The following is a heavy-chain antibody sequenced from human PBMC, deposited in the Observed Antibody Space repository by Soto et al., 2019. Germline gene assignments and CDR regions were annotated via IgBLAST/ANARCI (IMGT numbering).Heavy chain of an antibody. D-gene: IGHD3-10*01. Sequence: QVQLVQSGAEVKKPGSSVKVSCTASEGTFNSYTISWVRQAPGQGLEWMGRVIPILGMADFAQKFQGRVMITGEKCTSTAYMVVSSLRSDDTAVYYCATNYGSGSTHFDYWGQGTLVTVSS. CDR2: VIPILGMA. J-gene: IGHJ4*02. CDR1: EGTFNSYT. V-gene: IGHV1-69*02. CDR3: ATNYGSGSTHFDY.